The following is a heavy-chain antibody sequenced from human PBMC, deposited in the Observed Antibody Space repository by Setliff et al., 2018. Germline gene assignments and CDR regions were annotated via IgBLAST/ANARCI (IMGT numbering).Heavy chain of an antibody. CDR1: GVSITSGHY. CDR3: ASPGRDNLDSPFDAFDI. Sequence: SETLSLTCGVSGVSITSGHYWGWIRQPPGKGLEWLATIHQRGRTYYNPSLNSRVTISLDTSKNHFSLKLRSVTAEDSAVYYCASPGRDNLDSPFDAFDIWGQGTKVT. D-gene: IGHD3-3*01. V-gene: IGHV4-38-2*01. J-gene: IGHJ3*02. CDR2: IHQRGRT.